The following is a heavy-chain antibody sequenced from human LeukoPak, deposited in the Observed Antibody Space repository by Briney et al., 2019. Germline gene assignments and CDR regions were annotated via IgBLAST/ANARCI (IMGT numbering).Heavy chain of an antibody. CDR1: GGSISSYY. J-gene: IGHJ5*02. CDR3: ARDSRFPRNWFDP. D-gene: IGHD3-16*01. V-gene: IGHV4-4*07. Sequence: PSETLSLTCTVSGGSISSYYWSWIRQPAGKGLEWIGRIYTTGSTNYNPSLKSRVTISMDMSKNQFSLRLSSVTAADTALYYCARDSRFPRNWFDPWGQGTLVTVSS. CDR2: IYTTGST.